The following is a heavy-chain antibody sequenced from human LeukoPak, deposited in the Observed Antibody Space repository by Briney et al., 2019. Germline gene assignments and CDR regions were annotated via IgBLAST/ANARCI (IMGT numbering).Heavy chain of an antibody. Sequence: ASVKVSCKASGGAFSSYTINWVRQAPGQGLEWMGWISAYNGNTNYAQKLQGRVTMTTDTPTSTAYMELRSLRSDDTAVYYCARDSGFLEDWGQGTLVTVSS. CDR2: ISAYNGNT. CDR3: ARDSGFLED. CDR1: GGAFSSYT. J-gene: IGHJ4*02. D-gene: IGHD3-3*01. V-gene: IGHV1-18*01.